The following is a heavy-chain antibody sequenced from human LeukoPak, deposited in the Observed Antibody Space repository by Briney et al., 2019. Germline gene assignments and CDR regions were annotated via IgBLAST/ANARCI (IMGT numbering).Heavy chain of an antibody. CDR2: INHSGNT. Sequence: SETLSLTCSVSGGSISSGGYSWSWIRQPPGKGLEWIGYINHSGNTYHNPSLMSRVTISVDRSKNQFSVKVNSVTAADTAVYYCARGLLFAGNSYFDYWGQGVLVTVSS. D-gene: IGHD4-23*01. J-gene: IGHJ4*02. CDR3: ARGLLFAGNSYFDY. V-gene: IGHV4-30-2*01. CDR1: GGSISSGGYS.